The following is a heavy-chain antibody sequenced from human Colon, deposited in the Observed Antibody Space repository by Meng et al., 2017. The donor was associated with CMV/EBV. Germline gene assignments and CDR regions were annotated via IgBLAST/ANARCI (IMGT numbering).Heavy chain of an antibody. CDR1: GFTFRSYE. CDR3: ARDPSLITISGVVTYGMDV. D-gene: IGHD3-3*01. V-gene: IGHV3-48*03. Sequence: GESLKFSCSASGFTFRSYEMNWVRQAPGKGLEWVSYISSGGQTIHYADSVKGRFTISRDNTNNSLYLQMSSMRADDTAVYYCARDPSLITISGVVTYGMDVWGPGTTVTVSS. CDR2: ISSGGQTI. J-gene: IGHJ6*02.